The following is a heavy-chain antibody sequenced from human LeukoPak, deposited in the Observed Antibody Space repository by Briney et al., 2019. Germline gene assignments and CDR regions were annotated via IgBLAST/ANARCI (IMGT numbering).Heavy chain of an antibody. V-gene: IGHV1-2*02. D-gene: IGHD2-15*01. CDR1: GYTFTCYY. J-gene: IGHJ6*02. CDR2: INPNSGGT. Sequence: ASVKVSCKASGYTFTCYYMHWVRQAPGQGLEWMGWINPNSGGTNYAQKLQGRVTMTRDTSISTAYMELSRLRSDDTAVYYCARDRCSGGSCYFCCDGMDVWGQGTTVTVSS. CDR3: ARDRCSGGSCYFCCDGMDV.